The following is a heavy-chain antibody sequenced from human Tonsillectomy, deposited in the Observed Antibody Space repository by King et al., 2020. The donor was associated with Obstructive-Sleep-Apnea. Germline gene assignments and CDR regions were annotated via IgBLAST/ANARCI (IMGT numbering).Heavy chain of an antibody. CDR1: GFTFSTYA. Sequence: VQLVESGGGVVQPGRSLRLSCAASGFTFSTYALHWVRQAPGMGLEWVAVISHDERKKYYADSVKGRFTISRDNSKNTLFLQMNSLISEDTAVYYCARGAAYYDYVWGNYWGPGTLVTVSS. V-gene: IGHV3-30*04. J-gene: IGHJ4*02. D-gene: IGHD3-16*01. CDR2: ISHDERKK. CDR3: ARGAAYYDYVWGNY.